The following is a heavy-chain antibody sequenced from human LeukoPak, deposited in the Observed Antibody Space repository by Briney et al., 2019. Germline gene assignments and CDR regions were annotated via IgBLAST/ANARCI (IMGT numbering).Heavy chain of an antibody. Sequence: TGGSLRLSCAASGFTFDDYAMHWVRQAPGKGLEWVSLISWDGGSSYYADPVKGRFTISRDNSKNSLYLQMNSLRAEDTALYYCAKDSVAVTGTGNIDYWGQGTLVTVSS. CDR1: GFTFDDYA. V-gene: IGHV3-43D*03. D-gene: IGHD6-19*01. J-gene: IGHJ4*02. CDR3: AKDSVAVTGTGNIDY. CDR2: ISWDGGSS.